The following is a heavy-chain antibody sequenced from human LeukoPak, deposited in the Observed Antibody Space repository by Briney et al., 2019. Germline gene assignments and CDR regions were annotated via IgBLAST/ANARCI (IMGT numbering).Heavy chain of an antibody. D-gene: IGHD3-10*01. J-gene: IGHJ4*02. Sequence: PSETLSLTCAVYIDSFTNYYWNWIRQTPGKGLEWIGEVNDSGGTNINPSLRSRVILSVDTSKNQFSLKLSSVTAADTAVYYCAKHYMGSYDNRGLDYWGQGTLVTVSS. CDR1: IDSFTNYY. CDR3: AKHYMGSYDNRGLDY. CDR2: VNDSGGT. V-gene: IGHV4-34*01.